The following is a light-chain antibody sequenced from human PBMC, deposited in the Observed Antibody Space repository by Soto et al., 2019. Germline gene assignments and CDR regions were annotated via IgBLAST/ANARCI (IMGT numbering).Light chain of an antibody. CDR1: QSVSTN. CDR2: GAS. V-gene: IGKV3-15*01. CDR3: QQYNTWPRT. Sequence: EIVMTQSPATLSVPPGERATLSCRASQSVSTNFAWYQHKPGQAPRLLIYGASTRATAVPARVTASGSGTESSLTLSSLQSEDFAVYYCQQYNTWPRTFGQGTKVEVK. J-gene: IGKJ1*01.